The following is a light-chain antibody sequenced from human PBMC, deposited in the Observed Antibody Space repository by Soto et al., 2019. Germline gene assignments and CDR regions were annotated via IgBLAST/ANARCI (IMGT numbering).Light chain of an antibody. CDR1: SSDIGGYNF. Sequence: QSVLTQPASVSGSPVQSITISCTGTSSDIGGYNFVSWYQHHPGKAPRLMIFGVSDRPSGVSDRFSGSKSGNTASLTISGLQAEDEADYYCSSYISSSTPYVFGTGTKVTVL. CDR3: SSYISSSTPYV. CDR2: GVS. V-gene: IGLV2-14*03. J-gene: IGLJ1*01.